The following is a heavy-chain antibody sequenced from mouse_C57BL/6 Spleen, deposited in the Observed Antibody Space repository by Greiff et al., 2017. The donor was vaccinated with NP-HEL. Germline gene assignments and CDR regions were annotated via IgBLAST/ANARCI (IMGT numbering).Heavy chain of an antibody. Sequence: VQLQQPGAELVKPGASVKLSCKASGYTFTSYWMQWVNQRPGQGLEWIGEIDPSAGSTNSPQKFQGKATLTVDTSSSTAYRQLSSLTSDDSAVYYGARGGDGSSLYWYFDVWGTGTTVTVSS. D-gene: IGHD1-1*01. J-gene: IGHJ1*03. CDR2: IDPSAGST. V-gene: IGHV1-50*01. CDR3: ARGGDGSSLYWYFDV. CDR1: GYTFTSYW.